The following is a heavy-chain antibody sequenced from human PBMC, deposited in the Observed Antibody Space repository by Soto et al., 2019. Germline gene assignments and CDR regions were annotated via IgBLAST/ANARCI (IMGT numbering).Heavy chain of an antibody. D-gene: IGHD3-22*01. Sequence: QMHLQGWGPGLVKHSETRSLTCPVSGGSISSRSYYWGWIRQPPGPGRGWLGPTYSLGNTYYNPSLKSRVTISVDKSKSQLVLKLSAVTAPDTAVYYCARQIYDSSGYYYAYWGQGTLVTVSS. J-gene: IGHJ4*02. CDR2: TYSLGNT. CDR1: GGSISSRSYY. CDR3: ARQIYDSSGYYYAY. V-gene: IGHV4-39*01.